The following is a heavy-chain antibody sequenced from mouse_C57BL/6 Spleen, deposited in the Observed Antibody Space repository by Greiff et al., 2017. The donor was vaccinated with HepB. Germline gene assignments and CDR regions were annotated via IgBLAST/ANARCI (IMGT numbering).Heavy chain of an antibody. V-gene: IGHV1-81*01. CDR3: ARRDYYGSSYVGWYFDV. D-gene: IGHD1-1*01. CDR2: IYPRSGNT. CDR1: GYTFTSYG. Sequence: VKLQESGAELARPGASVKLSCKASGYTFTSYGISWVKQSTGQGLEWIGEIYPRSGNTYYNEKFKGKATLTADKSSSTAYMELRSLTSEDSAVYFCARRDYYGSSYVGWYFDVWGTGTTVTVSS. J-gene: IGHJ1*03.